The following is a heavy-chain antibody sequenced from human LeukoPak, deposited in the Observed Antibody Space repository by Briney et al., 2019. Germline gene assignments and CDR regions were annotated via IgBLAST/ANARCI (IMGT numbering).Heavy chain of an antibody. CDR3: AKDARSFGGTYFDY. Sequence: PGGSLRLSCVASGFTLSSYSMSWVRQAPGKGLEWVSAMSGSDTGSWYADSVKGRFTISRDTSKTTLYLQMSSLRAEDTAIYYCAKDARSFGGTYFDYWGQGVQVTVSS. CDR2: MSGSDTGS. V-gene: IGHV3-23*01. J-gene: IGHJ4*02. CDR1: GFTLSSYS. D-gene: IGHD4-23*01.